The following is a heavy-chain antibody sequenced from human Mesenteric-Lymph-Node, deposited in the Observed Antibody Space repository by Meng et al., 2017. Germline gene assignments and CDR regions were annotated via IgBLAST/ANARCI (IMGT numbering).Heavy chain of an antibody. J-gene: IGHJ4*02. CDR1: GFTFSSDW. V-gene: IGHV3-7*01. CDR2: INQDGGVK. Sequence: GESLKISCAASGFTFSSDWMSWVRQAPGKGLELVANINQDGGVKNYVDSVKGRFIISRDNAKNSLYLQMNSLRVEDTAVYYCTRDPGHGGFDIWGQGTLVTVSS. CDR3: TRDPGHGGFDI.